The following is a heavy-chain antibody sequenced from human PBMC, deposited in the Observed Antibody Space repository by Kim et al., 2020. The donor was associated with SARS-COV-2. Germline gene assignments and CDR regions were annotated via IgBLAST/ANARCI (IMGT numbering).Heavy chain of an antibody. CDR3: ASDKEWAFDY. CDR2: IGGSSGTI. V-gene: IGHV3-48*02. Sequence: GGSLRLSCAASGFTFSTYSMNWVRQAPGKGLEWVSYIGGSSGTISYADSVKGRFTISRDNAENSLYLQMNSLRDEDTAVYYCASDKEWAFDYWGQGSLVTVS. J-gene: IGHJ4*02. D-gene: IGHD1-26*01. CDR1: GFTFSTYS.